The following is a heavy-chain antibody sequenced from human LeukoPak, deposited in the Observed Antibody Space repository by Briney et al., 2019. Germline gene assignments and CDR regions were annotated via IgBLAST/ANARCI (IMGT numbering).Heavy chain of an antibody. Sequence: SVKVSCKASGGILSSYGINWVRQAPGQGLEWMGRIIPMFGATNYAQKFQGRVTVTTDESTSTAYMELSSLRSEDTAVYYCARGSYSDYIFDYWGQGTLVTVSS. CDR2: IIPMFGAT. D-gene: IGHD4-11*01. V-gene: IGHV1-69*05. CDR3: ARGSYSDYIFDY. J-gene: IGHJ4*02. CDR1: GGILSSYG.